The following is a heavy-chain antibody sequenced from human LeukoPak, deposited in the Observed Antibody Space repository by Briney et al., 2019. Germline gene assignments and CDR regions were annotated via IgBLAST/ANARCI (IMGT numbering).Heavy chain of an antibody. Sequence: SVKVSCKASGGTFSSYAISWVRQAPGQGLEWMGGIIPIFGTANYAQKFQGRVTITADESTSTAYMELSSLRSEDTAVYYCATSGYILNWFDPWGQGTLVTVSS. CDR3: ATSGYILNWFDP. CDR2: IIPIFGTA. J-gene: IGHJ5*02. CDR1: GGTFSSYA. V-gene: IGHV1-69*13. D-gene: IGHD3-22*01.